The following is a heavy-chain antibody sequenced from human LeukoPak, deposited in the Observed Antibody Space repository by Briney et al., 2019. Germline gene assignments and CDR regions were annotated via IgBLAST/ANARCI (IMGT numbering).Heavy chain of an antibody. D-gene: IGHD3-9*01. J-gene: IGHJ6*03. CDR1: GYTFTGYY. CDR2: INPNSGGT. CDR3: ARGEYYDILTGYYKKVPHYYYYMDV. V-gene: IGHV1-2*02. Sequence: ASVKVSCKASGYTFTGYYMHWVRQAPGQGLGWMGWINPNSGGTNYAQKFQGRVTMTRDTSISTAYMELSRLRSDDTAVYYCARGEYYDILTGYYKKVPHYYYYMDVWGKGTTVTVSS.